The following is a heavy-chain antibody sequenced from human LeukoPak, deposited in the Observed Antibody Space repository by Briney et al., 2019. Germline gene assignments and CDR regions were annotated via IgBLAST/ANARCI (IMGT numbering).Heavy chain of an antibody. D-gene: IGHD2-15*01. CDR3: ARDGSCSGGSCAMDGWFDP. J-gene: IGHJ5*02. CDR1: GYTFDNYG. CDR2: ISAYDGNT. V-gene: IGHV1-18*01. Sequence: ASVKVSCKASGYTFDNYGISWVRQAPGQGLEWMGWISAYDGNTNYANKLQGRVTMTTDASTSTAFMELRSLTSDDTAVYYCARDGSCSGGSCAMDGWFDPWGQGTLVTVSS.